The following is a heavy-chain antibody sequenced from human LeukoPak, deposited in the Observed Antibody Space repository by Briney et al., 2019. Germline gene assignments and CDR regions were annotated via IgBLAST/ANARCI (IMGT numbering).Heavy chain of an antibody. V-gene: IGHV1-18*01. D-gene: IGHD3-16*02. CDR1: GYTFTSYG. CDR2: ISAYNGNT. CDR3: ARARYDYVWGSYRH. Sequence: ASVKVSCKASGYTFTSYGISWVRQTPGQGLEWMGWISAYNGNTNYAQKLQGRVTMTTDTSTSTAYMELRSLRSDDTAVYYCARARYDYVWGSYRHWGQGTLVTVSS. J-gene: IGHJ4*02.